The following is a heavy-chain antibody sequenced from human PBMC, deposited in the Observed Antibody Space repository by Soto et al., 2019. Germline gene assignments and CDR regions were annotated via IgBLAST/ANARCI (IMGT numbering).Heavy chain of an antibody. CDR3: ARIAAAGTGFVAFDI. Sequence: GESLNVSCNVSGYSFTIYFIGWVRQMPGKGLEWMGIIYPGDSDTRYSPSFQGQVTISADKSISTAYLQWSSLKASDTAMYYCARIAAAGTGFVAFDIWGQGTMVTVSS. CDR1: GYSFTIYF. CDR2: IYPGDSDT. D-gene: IGHD6-13*01. J-gene: IGHJ3*02. V-gene: IGHV5-51*01.